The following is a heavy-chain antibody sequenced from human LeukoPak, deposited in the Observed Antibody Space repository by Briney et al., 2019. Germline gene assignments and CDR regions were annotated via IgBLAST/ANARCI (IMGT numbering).Heavy chain of an antibody. D-gene: IGHD6-13*01. Sequence: ASVKVSCKASGYTFTGYYMHWVRRAPGQGLEWMGWINPNSGGTNYAQKFQGRVTMTRDTSISTAYMELSRLRSDDTAVYYCARDRLYSSSWYLRSGRGLSVGYWGQGTLVTVSS. CDR3: ARDRLYSSSWYLRSGRGLSVGY. J-gene: IGHJ4*02. CDR1: GYTFTGYY. V-gene: IGHV1-2*02. CDR2: INPNSGGT.